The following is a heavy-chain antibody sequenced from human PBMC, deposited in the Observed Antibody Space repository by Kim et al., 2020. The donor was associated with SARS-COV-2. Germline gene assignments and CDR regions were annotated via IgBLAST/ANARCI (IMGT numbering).Heavy chain of an antibody. J-gene: IGHJ3*02. D-gene: IGHD3-22*01. CDR3: ARSGWNYYDSSGGYAFDI. CDR1: GGSISSSSYY. CDR2: IYYSGST. V-gene: IGHV4-39*01. Sequence: SETLSLTCTVSGGSISSSSYYWGWIRQPPGKGLEWIGSIYYSGSTYYNPSLKSRVTISVDTSKNQFSLKLSSVTAADTAVYYCARSGWNYYDSSGGYAFDIWGQGTMVTVSS.